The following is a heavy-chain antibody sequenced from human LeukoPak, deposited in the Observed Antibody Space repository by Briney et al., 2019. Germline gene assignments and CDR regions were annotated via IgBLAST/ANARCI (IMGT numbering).Heavy chain of an antibody. V-gene: IGHV4-39*01. CDR1: GGSINSGLYY. CDR3: ASYSSSSHTLYYYYYYMDV. J-gene: IGHJ6*03. D-gene: IGHD6-6*01. Sequence: SETLSLTCTVSGGSINSGLYYWGWIRQPPGKGLEWIGSIYYSGSTYYNPSLKSRVTISVDTSKNQFSLKLSSVTAADTAVYYCASYSSSSHTLYYYYYYMDVWGKGTTVTVSS. CDR2: IYYSGST.